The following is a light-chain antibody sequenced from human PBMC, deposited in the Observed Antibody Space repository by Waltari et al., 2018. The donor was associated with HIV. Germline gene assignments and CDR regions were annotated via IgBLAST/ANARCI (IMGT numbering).Light chain of an antibody. CDR1: QDIKTE. Sequence: DIQMTQSPSSLSASPGDTINITCRTSQDIKTELNWYQQKPGTAPKLLVYAASGFQSGVPARISGSGSGTDFTLTINTLQPDDSATYFCQQSHSVPFTFGAGTKVDVK. CDR3: QQSHSVPFT. CDR2: AAS. V-gene: IGKV1-39*01. J-gene: IGKJ4*01.